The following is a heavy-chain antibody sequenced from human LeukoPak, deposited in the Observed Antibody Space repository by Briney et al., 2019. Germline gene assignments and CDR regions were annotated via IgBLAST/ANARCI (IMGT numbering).Heavy chain of an antibody. CDR2: ISGGDGTT. D-gene: IGHD6-6*01. CDR3: AKAGSLDIAARQNY. Sequence: PGGSLRLSCTASGFTFSSYSMNWVRQAPGKGLEWVSGISGGDGTTFYADSVKGRFTISRDNSKNTLYLQMNNLRAEDTAVYYCAKAGSLDIAARQNYWGQGTLVTVSS. V-gene: IGHV3-23*01. J-gene: IGHJ4*02. CDR1: GFTFSSYS.